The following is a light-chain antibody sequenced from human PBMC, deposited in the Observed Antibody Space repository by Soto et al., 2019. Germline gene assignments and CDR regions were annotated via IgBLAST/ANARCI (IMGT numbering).Light chain of an antibody. CDR2: DAS. Sequence: ETVLTQSPATLSLSPGQRVTLSCRASQSVGSYLAWYQQKPGQAPRLLIYDASNRATGIPARFSGSGSGTDFTLTITSLEPEDFAVYFCQQRTDWPLTFGGETKLEI. J-gene: IGKJ4*01. CDR3: QQRTDWPLT. V-gene: IGKV3-11*01. CDR1: QSVGSY.